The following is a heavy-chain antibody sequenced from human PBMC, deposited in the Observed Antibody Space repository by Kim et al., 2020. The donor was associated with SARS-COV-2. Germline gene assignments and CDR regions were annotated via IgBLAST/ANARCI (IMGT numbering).Heavy chain of an antibody. D-gene: IGHD3-22*01. CDR3: ARESYYYGGNPPFDY. Sequence: GGSLRLSCAASGFTFSSYSMNWVRQAPGKGLEWVSYISSSSSTIYYADSVKGRFTISRDNAKNSLYLQMNSLRDEDTAVYYCARESYYYGGNPPFDYWGQGTLVTVSS. CDR1: GFTFSSYS. V-gene: IGHV3-48*02. J-gene: IGHJ4*02. CDR2: ISSSSSTI.